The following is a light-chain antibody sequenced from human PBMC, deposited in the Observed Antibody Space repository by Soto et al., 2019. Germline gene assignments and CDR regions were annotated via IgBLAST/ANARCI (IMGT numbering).Light chain of an antibody. CDR2: EVS. CDR1: SSDVGGYNY. Sequence: QSALTQPASVSGSPGQSITISCTGTSSDVGGYNYVSWYQQHPGKAPKLMIYEVSNRPSGVSNRFSGSKSGNTASLTISVLQADDEADYYCSSYTSSSTPVFGTGTKLTVL. CDR3: SSYTSSSTPV. V-gene: IGLV2-14*01. J-gene: IGLJ1*01.